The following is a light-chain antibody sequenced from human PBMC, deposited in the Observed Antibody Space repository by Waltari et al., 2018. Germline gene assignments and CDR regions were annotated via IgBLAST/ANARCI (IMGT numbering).Light chain of an antibody. CDR2: DAS. J-gene: IGKJ1*01. Sequence: EIVMTQSPGTLSVSPGGRATLSCRASQSVSNNLAWYQQKPGQAPRLLIFDASTRATGVPGRFSGSGSGTDFTLTISRLQSQDFAVYYCQQYDDWPGTFGQGTKVEIK. CDR3: QQYDDWPGT. V-gene: IGKV3-15*01. CDR1: QSVSNN.